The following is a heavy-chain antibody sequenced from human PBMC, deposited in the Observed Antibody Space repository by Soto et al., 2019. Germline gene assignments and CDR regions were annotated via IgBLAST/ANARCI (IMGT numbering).Heavy chain of an antibody. CDR1: GFTFSSYG. V-gene: IGHV3-30*18. CDR3: AKDEPGYSSGWYGLDY. CDR2: ISYDGSNK. J-gene: IGHJ4*02. D-gene: IGHD6-19*01. Sequence: QVQLVESGGGVVQPGRSLRLSCAASGFTFSSYGMHWVRQAPGKGLEWVAVISYDGSNKYYADSVKGRFTISRDNSKNPLYLQMNSLRAEDTAVYYCAKDEPGYSSGWYGLDYWGQGTLVTVSS.